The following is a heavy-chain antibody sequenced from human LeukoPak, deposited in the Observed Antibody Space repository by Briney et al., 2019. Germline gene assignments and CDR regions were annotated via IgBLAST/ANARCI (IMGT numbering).Heavy chain of an antibody. J-gene: IGHJ4*02. CDR1: GFTFSKYV. Sequence: GGSLRLSCAASGFTFSKYVMGWVRQAPGKGLEWVSAISTGGGSTYYAASVKGRFTISRDNSKNTLYLQMNSLRAEDTAVYYCAKDARAYGSGPLDYWGQGTLVTVSS. D-gene: IGHD3-10*01. CDR2: ISTGGGST. CDR3: AKDARAYGSGPLDY. V-gene: IGHV3-23*01.